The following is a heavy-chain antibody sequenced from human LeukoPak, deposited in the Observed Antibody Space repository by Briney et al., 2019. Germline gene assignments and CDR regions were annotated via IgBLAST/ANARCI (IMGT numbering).Heavy chain of an antibody. CDR2: IYYSGST. CDR1: GGSISSYY. CDR3: ARVLRGYSYEYHYYYMDV. Sequence: SETLSLTCTVSGGSISSYYWSWIRQPPGKGLEWIGYIYYSGSTNYNPSLKSRVTISVDTSKNQFSLKLSSVTAADTAVYYCARVLRGYSYEYHYYYMDVWGKGTTVTVSS. D-gene: IGHD5-18*01. V-gene: IGHV4-59*01. J-gene: IGHJ6*03.